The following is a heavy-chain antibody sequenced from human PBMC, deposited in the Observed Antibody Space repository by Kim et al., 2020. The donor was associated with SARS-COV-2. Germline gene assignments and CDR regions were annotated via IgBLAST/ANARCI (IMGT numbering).Heavy chain of an antibody. CDR1: GGSISSSSYY. D-gene: IGHD6-13*01. Sequence: SETLSLTCTVSGGSISSSSYYWGWIRQPPGKGLEWIGSIYYSGSTYYNPSLKSRVTISVDTSKNQFSLKLSYVTAADTAVYYCARHRGYSSSWYTNFDYWGQGTLVTVSS. J-gene: IGHJ4*02. CDR2: IYYSGST. V-gene: IGHV4-39*01. CDR3: ARHRGYSSSWYTNFDY.